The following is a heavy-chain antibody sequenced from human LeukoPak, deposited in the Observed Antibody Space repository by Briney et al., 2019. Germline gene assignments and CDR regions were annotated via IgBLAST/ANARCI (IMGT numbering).Heavy chain of an antibody. J-gene: IGHJ4*02. CDR2: IYYSGST. CDR1: GGSISSYY. CDR3: ARAAWYYYDSSGYSNPFDY. D-gene: IGHD3-22*01. V-gene: IGHV4-59*01. Sequence: SETLSLTCTVSGGSISSYYWSWIRQPPGKGLEWIGYIYYSGSTNYNPSLKSRVTISADTSKNQFSLKLSSVTAADTAVYYCARAAWYYYDSSGYSNPFDYWGQGTLVTVSS.